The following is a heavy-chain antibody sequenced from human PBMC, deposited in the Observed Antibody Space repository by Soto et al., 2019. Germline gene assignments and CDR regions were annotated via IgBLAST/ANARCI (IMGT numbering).Heavy chain of an antibody. CDR2: ISSDGTTT. Sequence: EVQLVQSGGGLAQPGKSLRHSCAASGFTFRKFWMHWVRQVPGKGPVWDAYISSDGTTTDYADSVKGRFTISRDNAKDTLYQHRDSLRAQDTAVYYCAIQDCTNDVCLEAAVTVGGALESWGQGTLVTVSS. CDR3: AIQDCTNDVCLEAAVTVGGALES. CDR1: GFTFRKFW. J-gene: IGHJ1*01. D-gene: IGHD2-8*01. V-gene: IGHV3-74*01.